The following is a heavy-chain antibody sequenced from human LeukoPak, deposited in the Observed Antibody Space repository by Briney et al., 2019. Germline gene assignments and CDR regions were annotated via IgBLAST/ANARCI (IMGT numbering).Heavy chain of an antibody. CDR3: AKDLRGSSTGWPTFDY. CDR2: IWYDASNK. CDR1: GFTFSNYG. V-gene: IGHV3-33*06. D-gene: IGHD2-2*01. Sequence: AGGSLRLSCAASGFTFSNYGMHWVRQAPGKGLEWVAVIWYDASNKYYVDSVKGRFTVSRDNSKNTVYLQMNSLRAEDTAVYYCAKDLRGSSTGWPTFDYWGQGTLVTVSS. J-gene: IGHJ4*02.